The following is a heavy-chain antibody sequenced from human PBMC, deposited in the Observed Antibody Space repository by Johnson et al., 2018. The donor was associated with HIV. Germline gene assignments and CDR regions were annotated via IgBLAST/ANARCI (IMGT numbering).Heavy chain of an antibody. CDR2: ISYAGSDK. Sequence: QVQLVESGGNLVKSGGSLRLSCAASGFTFSYYGIHWVRQAPGKGLEWVAVISYAGSDKYYSDSVNGRFTISRDNAKNTLYLQMNSLRVEDTAVYYCARAIDQGYSSGWSSDVYDIWGQGTMVTVSA. J-gene: IGHJ3*02. CDR3: ARAIDQGYSSGWSSDVYDI. D-gene: IGHD6-19*01. CDR1: GFTFSYYG. V-gene: IGHV3-33*05.